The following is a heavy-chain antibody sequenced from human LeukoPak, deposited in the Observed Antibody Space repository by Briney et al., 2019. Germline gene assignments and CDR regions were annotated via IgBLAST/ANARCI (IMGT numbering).Heavy chain of an antibody. CDR2: IYYSGST. V-gene: IGHV4-59*01. D-gene: IGHD2-15*01. J-gene: IGHJ3*02. CDR3: AGEIQWSGYFDI. CDR1: GGSINNYY. Sequence: PSETLSLTCTVSGGSINNYYWSWVRQPPGKGLEWIGYIYYSGSTNYNPSLKSRVTISVDTSKNQFSLNLSSVTASDTAVYYCAGEIQWSGYFDIWGQGTMVPVSS.